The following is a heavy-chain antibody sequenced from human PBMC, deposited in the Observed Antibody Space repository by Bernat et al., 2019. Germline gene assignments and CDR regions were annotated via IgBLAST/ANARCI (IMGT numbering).Heavy chain of an antibody. V-gene: IGHV4-39*01. D-gene: IGHD3-3*01. CDR3: ARGNDFWSGYYGGYYFDY. CDR2: IYYSGST. J-gene: IGHJ4*02. CDR1: GGSISSSSYY. Sequence: QLHLQESGPGLVKPSETLSLTCTVSGGSISSSSYYLGWIRHPPRKGLEWIGSIYYSGSTYYNPSLKSRVTISVDTSKSQFSLKLSSVTDADTAVYYCARGNDFWSGYYGGYYFDYWGQGTLVTVSS.